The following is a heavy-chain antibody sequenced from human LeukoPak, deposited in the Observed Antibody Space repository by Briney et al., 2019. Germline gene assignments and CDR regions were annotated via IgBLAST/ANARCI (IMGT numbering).Heavy chain of an antibody. CDR3: ARGHWSGYSYNWFDP. J-gene: IGHJ5*02. CDR2: INPSGGST. Sequence: GASVKVSCKASGYTFTSYYMHWVRQAPGQGLEWMGIINPSGGSTSYAQKFQGRVTMTRDTSTSTVYMELSSLRSEDTAVYYCARGHWSGYSYNWFDPWGQGTLVTVSS. D-gene: IGHD3-3*01. CDR1: GYTFTSYY. V-gene: IGHV1-46*01.